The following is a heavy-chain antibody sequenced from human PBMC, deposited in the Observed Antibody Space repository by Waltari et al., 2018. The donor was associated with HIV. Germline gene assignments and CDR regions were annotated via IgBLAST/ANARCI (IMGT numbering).Heavy chain of an antibody. V-gene: IGHV3-7*01. CDR3: ARHYGDFEFDY. J-gene: IGHJ4*02. D-gene: IGHD4-17*01. CDR1: RINFRSYW. CDR2: IKEDGSEK. Sequence: EVQLVESGGGLVQPGGSLRLSCAASRINFRSYWMAWVRQAPGKGLEWVANIKEDGSEKYYVDSVKGRFTISRDNAKNSLYLQMNSLRAEDSAVYYCARHYGDFEFDYWGQGTLVTVSS.